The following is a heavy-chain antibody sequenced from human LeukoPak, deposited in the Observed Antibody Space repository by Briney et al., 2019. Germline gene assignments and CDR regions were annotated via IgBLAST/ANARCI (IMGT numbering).Heavy chain of an antibody. Sequence: ASVKVSCKASGYTFTSYYMHWVRQAPGQGLEWMGIINPSGGSTSYAQKFQGRVTMTRDTSTSTAYMELSSLKSEDTAVYYCARGLVSKEYSHSSPFDYWGQGTLVTVSS. CDR3: ARGLVSKEYSHSSPFDY. D-gene: IGHD6-6*01. CDR2: INPSGGST. CDR1: GYTFTSYY. J-gene: IGHJ4*02. V-gene: IGHV1-46*01.